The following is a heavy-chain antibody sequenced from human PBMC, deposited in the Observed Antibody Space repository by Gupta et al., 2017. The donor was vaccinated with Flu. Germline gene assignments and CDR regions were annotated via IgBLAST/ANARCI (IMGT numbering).Heavy chain of an antibody. CDR2: IYYSGST. D-gene: IGHD1-20*01. CDR3: ARQLEGITGTVNWFDP. Sequence: QVQLQESGPGLVKPSETLSLTCTVSGGSISSYYWSWIRQPPGKGLEWIGYIYYSGSTNYNPSLKSRVTISVDTSKNQFSLKLSSVTAADTAVYYCARQLEGITGTVNWFDPWGQGTLVTVSS. J-gene: IGHJ5*02. V-gene: IGHV4-59*08. CDR1: GGSISSYY.